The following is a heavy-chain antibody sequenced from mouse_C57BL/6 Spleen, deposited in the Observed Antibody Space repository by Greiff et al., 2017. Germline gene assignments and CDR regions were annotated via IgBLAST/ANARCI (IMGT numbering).Heavy chain of an antibody. CDR1: GFTFSSYA. CDR3: TRGRDYEAMDY. V-gene: IGHV5-9-1*02. CDR2: ISSGGDYI. Sequence: EVKLQESGAGLVKPGGSLKLSCAASGFTFSSYAMSWVRQTPEKRLEWVAYISSGGDYIYYADTVKGRFTISRDNARNTLYLQMSSLKSEDTAMYYCTRGRDYEAMDYWGQGTSVTVSS. J-gene: IGHJ4*01.